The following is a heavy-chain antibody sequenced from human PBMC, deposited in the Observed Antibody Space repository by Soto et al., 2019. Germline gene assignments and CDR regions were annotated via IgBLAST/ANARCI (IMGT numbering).Heavy chain of an antibody. Sequence: PSETLSLTCTVSGGSISSSSYYWGWIRQPPGKGLEWIGSIYYSGSTYYNPSLKSRVTISVDTSKNQFSLKLSSVTAADTAVYYCARTIWNYGYNWFDPWGQGTLVTVSS. J-gene: IGHJ5*02. CDR1: GGSISSSSYY. V-gene: IGHV4-39*01. CDR3: ARTIWNYGYNWFDP. CDR2: IYYSGST. D-gene: IGHD1-7*01.